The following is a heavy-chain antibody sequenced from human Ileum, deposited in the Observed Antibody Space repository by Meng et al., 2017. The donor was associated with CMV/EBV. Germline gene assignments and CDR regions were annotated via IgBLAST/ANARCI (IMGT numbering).Heavy chain of an antibody. CDR3: ARDHPTLYYYGMDV. CDR2: ISSSGRSI. CDR1: GLTSSDYW. V-gene: IGHV3-11*04. J-gene: IGHJ6*02. Sequence: GESLKISCAASGLTSSDYWMSWIRQAPGKGLEWGSYISSSGRSIYYADSVKGRFTISRDNAENSLYLQMNSLRAEDTAVYYCARDHPTLYYYGMDVWGQGTTVTVSS.